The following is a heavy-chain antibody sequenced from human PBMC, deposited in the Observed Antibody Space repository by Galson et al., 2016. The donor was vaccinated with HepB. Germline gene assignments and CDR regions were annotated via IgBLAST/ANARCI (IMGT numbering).Heavy chain of an antibody. Sequence: SETLSLTCTVSGYDILNCNWNWIRQSPGKGLEWIGSIYDNGATSHNPSLKSRVTMTVDSSTKQFSLRLTSVTAADTAVYYCARNRNNLGDINWLDPWGRGIPVTVSS. D-gene: IGHD2-21*02. CDR3: ARNRNNLGDINWLDP. CDR2: IYDNGAT. J-gene: IGHJ5*02. CDR1: GYDILNCN. V-gene: IGHV4-59*01.